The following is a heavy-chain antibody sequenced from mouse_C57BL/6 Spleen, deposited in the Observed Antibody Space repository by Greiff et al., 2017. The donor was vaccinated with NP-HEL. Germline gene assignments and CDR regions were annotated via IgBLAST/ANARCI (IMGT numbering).Heavy chain of an antibody. D-gene: IGHD1-1*01. CDR1: GFNIKDYY. V-gene: IGHV14-2*01. Sequence: VQLQQSGAELVKPGASVKLSCTASGFNIKDYYMHWVKQRTEQGLEWIGRIDPEDGETKYAPKFQGKATITADTSSTTAYLQLSSLTSEDTAVYYCASPDDDGSNYFDYWGKGTTLTVSS. CDR2: IDPEDGET. J-gene: IGHJ2*01. CDR3: ASPDDDGSNYFDY.